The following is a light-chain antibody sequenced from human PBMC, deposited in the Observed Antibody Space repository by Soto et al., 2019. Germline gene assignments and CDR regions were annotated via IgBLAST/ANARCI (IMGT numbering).Light chain of an antibody. CDR2: KAS. J-gene: IGKJ1*01. CDR3: QQEWT. Sequence: DIQMTQSPSTLSASVGDRVTITCRASQSISSWLAWYQQKPGKAPKLLIYKASSLESGVPSRFSGSGSGTAFTLTISSLQPDDFATYYCQQEWTFGQGTKVEIK. V-gene: IGKV1-5*03. CDR1: QSISSW.